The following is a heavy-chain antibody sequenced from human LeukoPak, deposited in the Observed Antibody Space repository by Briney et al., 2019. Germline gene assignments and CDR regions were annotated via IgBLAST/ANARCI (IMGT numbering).Heavy chain of an antibody. CDR1: GFTFSSYS. D-gene: IGHD3-10*01. CDR2: ISSSSSTI. J-gene: IGHJ4*02. Sequence: GGSLRLSCAASGFTFSSYSMNWVRQAPGKGLEWASYISSSSSTIYYADSVKGRFTISRDNAKNSLYLQMNSLRAEDTAVYYCARDRVTMVRGGTYWGQGTLVTVSS. CDR3: ARDRVTMVRGGTY. V-gene: IGHV3-48*01.